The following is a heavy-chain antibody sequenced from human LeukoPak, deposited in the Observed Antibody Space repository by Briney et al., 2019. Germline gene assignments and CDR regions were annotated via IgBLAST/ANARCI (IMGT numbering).Heavy chain of an antibody. V-gene: IGHV3-74*01. CDR1: GFTFSDYW. D-gene: IGHD3-9*01. CDR3: ARDFDWGFDY. J-gene: IGHJ4*02. CDR2: ISSDGDTT. Sequence: GGSLRLSCVASGFTFSDYWIHWVRQAPGKGLVWVSRISSDGDTTNYADSVKGRFTISRDNAKNTLYLQMNSLRAEDTAVYYCARDFDWGFDYWGQVTLVTVSS.